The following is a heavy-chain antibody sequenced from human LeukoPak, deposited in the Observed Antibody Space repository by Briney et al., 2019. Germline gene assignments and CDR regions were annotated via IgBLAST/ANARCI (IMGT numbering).Heavy chain of an antibody. CDR1: GFTFGSYG. CDR2: IWYDGSNK. Sequence: PGRSLRLSCAASGFTFGSYGMHWVRQAPGKGLEWVAVIWYDGSNKYYADSVKGRFTISRDNSKNTLYLQMNSLRAEDTAVYYCARDLEAYYDSSGYAQDYWGQGTLVTVSS. J-gene: IGHJ4*02. D-gene: IGHD3-22*01. V-gene: IGHV3-33*01. CDR3: ARDLEAYYDSSGYAQDY.